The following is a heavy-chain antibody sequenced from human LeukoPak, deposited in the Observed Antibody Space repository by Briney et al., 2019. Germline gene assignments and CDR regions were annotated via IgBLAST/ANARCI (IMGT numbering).Heavy chain of an antibody. CDR3: ARTSRHFYGSGTNLTPWPAGMDV. D-gene: IGHD3-10*01. CDR1: GGSMSGFF. J-gene: IGHJ6*02. V-gene: IGHV4-59*01. Sequence: SETLSLTCTVSGGSMSGFFWTWIRQPPGRELEWIGFIYYSGSSTKYNPSLKSRVTISVDTSKSQFSLTLNSATAADTAVYYCARTSRHFYGSGTNLTPWPAGMDVWGQGTTVTVSS. CDR2: IYYSGSST.